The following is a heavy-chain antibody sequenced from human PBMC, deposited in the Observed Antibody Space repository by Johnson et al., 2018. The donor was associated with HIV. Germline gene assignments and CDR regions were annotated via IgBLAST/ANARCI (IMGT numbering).Heavy chain of an antibody. D-gene: IGHD1-26*01. CDR3: ARGRTSQRWELLPDDAFDI. CDR1: GFTFSDYY. J-gene: IGHJ3*02. CDR2: ISISGSTI. V-gene: IGHV3-11*04. Sequence: QVQLVESGGGLVKPGGSLRLSCAASGFTFSDYYMSWIRQAPGKGLEWVSYISISGSTIYYADSVKGRFTISRDNSKNSLYLQMNSLRAEDTAVYYCARGRTSQRWELLPDDAFDIWGQGTMVTVSS.